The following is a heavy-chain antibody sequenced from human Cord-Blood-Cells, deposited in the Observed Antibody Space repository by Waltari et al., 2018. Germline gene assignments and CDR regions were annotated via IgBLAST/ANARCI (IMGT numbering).Heavy chain of an antibody. Sequence: GLDLKKPGASVKVSCKASGYTFTSYGISWVRQAPGQGLEWMGWISAYNGNTNYAQKLQGRVTMTTDTSTSTAYMELRSLRSDDTAVYYCARDLEHSSSPGAFDIWGQGTMVTVSS. J-gene: IGHJ3*02. CDR2: ISAYNGNT. D-gene: IGHD6-6*01. V-gene: IGHV1-18*04. CDR3: ARDLEHSSSPGAFDI. CDR1: GYTFTSYG.